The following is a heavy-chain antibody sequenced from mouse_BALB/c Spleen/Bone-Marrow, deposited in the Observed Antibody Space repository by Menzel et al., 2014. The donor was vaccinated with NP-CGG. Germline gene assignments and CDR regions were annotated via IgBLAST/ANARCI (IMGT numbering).Heavy chain of an antibody. CDR2: INPYNDGT. V-gene: IGHV1-14*01. J-gene: IGHJ2*01. CDR1: GYTFTTYV. CDR3: AKDYGSRNFDY. Sequence: EVQGVESGPELIKPGASVKMSCKASGYTFTTYVIHWVKQKPGQGLEWIGYINPYNDGTKYNEKFKGKATLTSDKSSSTAYMEHSSLTSEDSAVYYCAKDYGSRNFDYWGQGTTLTVSS. D-gene: IGHD1-1*01.